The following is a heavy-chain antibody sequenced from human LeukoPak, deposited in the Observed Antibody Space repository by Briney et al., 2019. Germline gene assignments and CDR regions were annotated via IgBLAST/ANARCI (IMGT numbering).Heavy chain of an antibody. V-gene: IGHV4-39*07. CDR1: GGSISSSSYY. D-gene: IGHD3-22*01. Sequence: SETLSLTCTVSGGSISSSSYYWGWIRQPPGKGLEWIGSIYYSGSTYYNPSLKSRVTISVDTSKNQFSLKLSSVTAADTAVYYCARDVRRLLLRRGFDYWGQGTLVTVSS. CDR3: ARDVRRLLLRRGFDY. CDR2: IYYSGST. J-gene: IGHJ4*02.